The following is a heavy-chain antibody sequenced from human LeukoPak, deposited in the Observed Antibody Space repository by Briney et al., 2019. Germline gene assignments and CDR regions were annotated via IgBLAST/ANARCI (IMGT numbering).Heavy chain of an antibody. CDR1: GFTLSSYA. CDR3: ARGGFGPSDALDI. Sequence: GGSLRLSCAASGFTLSSYAMSWVRQGPGKGLEWVSILYSSGTTYYANSVKGRFTISRDNSENKLSLQMNSLRAEDTAVYYCARGGFGPSDALDIWGQGTMVTVSS. CDR2: LYSSGTT. D-gene: IGHD2-15*01. J-gene: IGHJ3*02. V-gene: IGHV3-23*05.